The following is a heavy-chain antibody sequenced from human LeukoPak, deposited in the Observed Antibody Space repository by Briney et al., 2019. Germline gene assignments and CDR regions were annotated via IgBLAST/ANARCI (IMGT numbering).Heavy chain of an antibody. CDR2: IWSDGSNK. CDR1: GFTFSSYA. V-gene: IGHV3-33*08. Sequence: GGSLRLSCAASGFTFSSYAMSWVRQAPGKGLEWVAVIWSDGSNKYYKDSVKGRFTISRDNPKNTLYLQMNNLRAEDTAVYHCARGLDLGYFQRWGQGTLVTVSS. D-gene: IGHD4-11*01. CDR3: ARGLDLGYFQR. J-gene: IGHJ1*01.